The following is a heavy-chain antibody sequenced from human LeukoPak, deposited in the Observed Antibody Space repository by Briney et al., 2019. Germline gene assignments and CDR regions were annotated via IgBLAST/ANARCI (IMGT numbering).Heavy chain of an antibody. CDR1: GFTFSSYA. D-gene: IGHD6-19*01. Sequence: GGSLRLSCAASGFTFSSYAMSWVRQAPGKGLEWVAVISYDGSNKYYADSVKGRFTISRDNSKNTLYLQMNSLRAEDTAVYYCARLPGIAVADHFDYWGQGTLVTVSS. CDR2: ISYDGSNK. V-gene: IGHV3-30-3*01. CDR3: ARLPGIAVADHFDY. J-gene: IGHJ4*02.